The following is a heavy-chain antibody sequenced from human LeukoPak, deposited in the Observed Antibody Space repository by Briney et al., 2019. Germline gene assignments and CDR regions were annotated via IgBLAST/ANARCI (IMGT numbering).Heavy chain of an antibody. D-gene: IGHD1-26*01. CDR2: MSSSGSTI. CDR1: GFTFSDYY. J-gene: IGHJ6*03. V-gene: IGHV3-11*04. CDR3: ARDEWELLFPSYYYYMDV. Sequence: GGSLRLSCAASGFTFSDYYMSWIRQAPGKGLERVSYMSSSGSTIYYADSVKGRFTISRDNAKNSLYLQMNSLRAEDTAVYYCARDEWELLFPSYYYYMDVWGKGTTVTVSS.